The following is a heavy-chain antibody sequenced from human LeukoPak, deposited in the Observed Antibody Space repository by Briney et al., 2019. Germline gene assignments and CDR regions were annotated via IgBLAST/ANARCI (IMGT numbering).Heavy chain of an antibody. D-gene: IGHD4-17*01. CDR1: VVTFSNAW. CDR2: ISYDVSNK. J-gene: IGHJ4*02. Sequence: PGGALRLSCADSVVTFSNAWMSGVRQAPGKGLEWGAVISYDVSNKYYADSVKGRFTLSRDNYKHPLYLQMNSLRAEDTAVYYCAKLFPDYGDYGSDYWGQGTLVTVSS. CDR3: AKLFPDYGDYGSDY. V-gene: IGHV3-30*18.